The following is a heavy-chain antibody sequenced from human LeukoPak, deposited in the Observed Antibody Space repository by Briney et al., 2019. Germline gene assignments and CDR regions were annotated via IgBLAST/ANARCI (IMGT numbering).Heavy chain of an antibody. CDR2: ISGSGGST. J-gene: IGHJ4*02. CDR3: AKDRVGAIGVGETDY. CDR1: GFTFSSYA. Sequence: GGSLRLSCAASGFTFSSYAMSWVRQAPGKGLEWVSAISGSGGSTYYADSVKGRFTISRDNSKNTLYLQMNGLRAEDTAVYYCAKDRVGAIGVGETDYWGQGTLVTASS. V-gene: IGHV3-23*01. D-gene: IGHD1-26*01.